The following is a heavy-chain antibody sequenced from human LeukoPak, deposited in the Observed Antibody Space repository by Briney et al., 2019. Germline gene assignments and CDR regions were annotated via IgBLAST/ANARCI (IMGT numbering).Heavy chain of an antibody. V-gene: IGHV3-11*04. J-gene: IGHJ4*02. CDR1: GFTFSDYY. D-gene: IGHD6-13*01. CDR3: ARDHSSSWNYFDY. CDR2: ISSSATTI. Sequence: GGSLRLSCAASGFTFSDYYMNWIRQAPGKGLEWVSYISSSATTIYYADSVKGRFTISRDNAMKSLYLQMNSLRAEDTAVYYCARDHSSSWNYFDYWGQGTLVTVSS.